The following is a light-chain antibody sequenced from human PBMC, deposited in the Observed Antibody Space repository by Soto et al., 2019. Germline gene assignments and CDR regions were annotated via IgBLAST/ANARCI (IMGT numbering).Light chain of an antibody. Sequence: DIVMTQSPESLAVSLGERATITCKSSRPLLYSPNNKNYLAWYQQKPGQPPKVLIYWASTRESGLPDRFSGSGSGTVFTITISWLQAEDVAVYYCQQYYTTPTFGQGTKVEL. CDR3: QQYYTTPT. CDR2: WAS. CDR1: RPLLYSPNNKNY. V-gene: IGKV4-1*01. J-gene: IGKJ1*01.